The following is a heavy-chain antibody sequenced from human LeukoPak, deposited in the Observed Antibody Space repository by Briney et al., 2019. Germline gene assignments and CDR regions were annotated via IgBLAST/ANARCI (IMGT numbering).Heavy chain of an antibody. CDR2: ISSSGSTI. J-gene: IGHJ4*02. V-gene: IGHV3-11*01. CDR1: GFTFSDYY. D-gene: IGHD6-19*01. Sequence: EGSLRLSCAASGFTFSDYYMSWIRQAPGKGLEWVSYISSSGSTIYYADSVKGRFTISRDNAKNSLYLQMNSLRAEDTAVYYCARGGEYDPWSSGWYDFDYWGQGTLVTVSS. CDR3: ARGGEYDPWSSGWYDFDY.